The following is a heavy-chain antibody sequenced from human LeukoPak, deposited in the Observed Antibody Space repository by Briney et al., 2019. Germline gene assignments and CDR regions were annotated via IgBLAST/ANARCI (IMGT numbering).Heavy chain of an antibody. V-gene: IGHV3-23*01. CDR2: VGGRGIST. CDR3: AKLPSLHYGSGSHFDY. J-gene: IGHJ4*02. CDR1: GFTFSNYA. Sequence: GGSLRLSCAASGFTFSNYAMTWVRQAPGEGLEWVSDVGGRGISTDYADSVKGRFTISRDNPKNTLYLQMNSLRGEDTAVYYCAKLPSLHYGSGSHFDYWGQGTLVTDSS. D-gene: IGHD3-10*01.